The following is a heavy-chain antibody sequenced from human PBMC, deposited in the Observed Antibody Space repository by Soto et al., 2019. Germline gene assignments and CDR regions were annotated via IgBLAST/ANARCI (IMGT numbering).Heavy chain of an antibody. V-gene: IGHV5-10-1*01. D-gene: IGHD3-22*01. Sequence: PGESLKISCKGSGYSFTSYWISWVRQMPGKGLEWMGRIDPSDSYTNYSPSFQGHVTISADKSISTAYPQWSSLKASDTAMYYCAREYYDSSGYYPHYYGMDVWGQGTTVTVSS. CDR2: IDPSDSYT. CDR3: AREYYDSSGYYPHYYGMDV. CDR1: GYSFTSYW. J-gene: IGHJ6*02.